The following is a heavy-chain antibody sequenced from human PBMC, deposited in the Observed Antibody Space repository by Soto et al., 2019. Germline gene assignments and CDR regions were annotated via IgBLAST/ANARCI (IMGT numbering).Heavy chain of an antibody. CDR3: AMQRGGVVY. D-gene: IGHD6-25*01. Sequence: QVHLVQSGAEVKKPGASVKVSCKASGYSFTGNSMHWVRQVPGQGLEWSGWIKPKNGGTNDAQKFQGRCTMTRDTSISTAYMALSTLRSDDSAVYYGAMQRGGVVYWGQGPLVTVSS. V-gene: IGHV1-2*02. CDR2: IKPKNGGT. J-gene: IGHJ4*02. CDR1: GYSFTGNS.